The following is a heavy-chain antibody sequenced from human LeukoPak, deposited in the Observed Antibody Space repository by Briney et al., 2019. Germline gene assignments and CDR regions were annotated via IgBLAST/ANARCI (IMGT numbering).Heavy chain of an antibody. D-gene: IGHD6-6*01. CDR3: ARDSIAARPPFDY. CDR2: IYYSGRT. CDR1: GGSISSSSYY. Sequence: SETLSLTCTVSGGSISSSSYYWGWLRQPPGRGLEWIGSIYYSGRTYYNPSLKSQVTISVDTSKNQFSLKLSSVTAADTAVYYCARDSIAARPPFDYWGQGTLVTVSS. J-gene: IGHJ4*02. V-gene: IGHV4-39*07.